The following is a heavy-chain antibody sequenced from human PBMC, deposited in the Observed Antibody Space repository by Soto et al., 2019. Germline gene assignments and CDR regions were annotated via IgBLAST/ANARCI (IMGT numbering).Heavy chain of an antibody. CDR3: AVGDDSSGYYDY. CDR1: GGTFSSYA. J-gene: IGHJ4*02. D-gene: IGHD3-22*01. V-gene: IGHV1-69*06. Sequence: SVKVSCKASGGTFSSYAISWVRQAPGQGLEWMGGIIPIFGTANYAQKFQGRVTITADKYTSTAYMELSSLRSEDTAVYYCAVGDDSSGYYDYWGQGTLVTVS. CDR2: IIPIFGTA.